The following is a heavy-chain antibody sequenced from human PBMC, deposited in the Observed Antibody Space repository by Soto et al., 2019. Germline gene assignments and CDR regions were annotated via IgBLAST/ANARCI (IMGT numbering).Heavy chain of an antibody. D-gene: IGHD3-9*01. J-gene: IGHJ3*02. CDR3: ARAYYDILTGSWPAFDI. CDR2: IYYSGST. Sequence: PSETLSLTCTVSGGSISSYYWSWIRQPPGKGLEWIGYIYYSGSTNYNPSLKSRVTISVDTSKNQFSLKLSSVTAADTAVYYCARAYYDILTGSWPAFDIWGQGTMVTVSS. V-gene: IGHV4-59*01. CDR1: GGSISSYY.